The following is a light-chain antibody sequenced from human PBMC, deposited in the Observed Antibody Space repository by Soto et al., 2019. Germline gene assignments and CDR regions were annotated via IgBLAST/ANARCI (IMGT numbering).Light chain of an antibody. CDR2: AAS. CDR3: QQFNSYVIT. Sequence: AIQLTQSPSSLSASVGDRVTITCRASQDITSALAWYQQKPGKAPNLLIYAASSLKSGVPSRFSGSGSGTDFTLTISSLQPEDFATYYCQQFNSYVITFGQWTRLETK. CDR1: QDITSA. J-gene: IGKJ5*01. V-gene: IGKV1-13*02.